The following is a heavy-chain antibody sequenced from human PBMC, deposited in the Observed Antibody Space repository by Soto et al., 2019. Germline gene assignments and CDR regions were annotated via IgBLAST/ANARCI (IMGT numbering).Heavy chain of an antibody. CDR3: ARDRVPFRRSPYDLDY. D-gene: IGHD3-10*01. CDR2: ISAYDRNT. J-gene: IGHJ4*02. CDR1: GYTFTSYG. V-gene: IGHV1-18*01. Sequence: ASVKVSCKASGYTFTSYGISWVRQAPVQGLEWMGWISAYDRNTNYAQKLQGRVTMTTETSTSTAYMELRSLRSDDTAVYYCARDRVPFRRSPYDLDYWGRLTLVTLSS.